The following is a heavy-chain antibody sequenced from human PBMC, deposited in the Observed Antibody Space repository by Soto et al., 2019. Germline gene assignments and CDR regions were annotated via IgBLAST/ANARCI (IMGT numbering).Heavy chain of an antibody. V-gene: IGHV3-23*01. CDR3: ARKGYCSSTSCLWAFDI. Sequence: PGGSLRLSCAASGFTFSSYAMSWVRQAPGKGLEWVSAISGSGGSTYYADSVKGRFTISRDNSKNTLYLQMNSLRAEDTAVYYCARKGYCSSTSCLWAFDIWGQGTMVTVS. J-gene: IGHJ3*02. CDR2: ISGSGGST. CDR1: GFTFSSYA. D-gene: IGHD2-2*01.